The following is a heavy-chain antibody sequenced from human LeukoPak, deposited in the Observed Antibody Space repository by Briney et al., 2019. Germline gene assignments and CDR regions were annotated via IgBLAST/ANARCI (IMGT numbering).Heavy chain of an antibody. J-gene: IGHJ4*02. CDR1: GYTFTSHG. D-gene: IGHD2-2*01. V-gene: IGHV1-18*01. Sequence: ASVKVSCKASGYTFTSHGITWVRQAPGQGLEWMGWISAYNGNTNYAQKLQGRVTMTTDTSTSTAYMELRSLRSDDTAVYYCARTVYRQLRDYFDYWGQGTLVTVSS. CDR2: ISAYNGNT. CDR3: ARTVYRQLRDYFDY.